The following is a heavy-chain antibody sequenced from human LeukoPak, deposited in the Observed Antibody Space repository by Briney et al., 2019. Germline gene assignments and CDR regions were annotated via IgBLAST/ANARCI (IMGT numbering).Heavy chain of an antibody. CDR2: IYHSGST. CDR1: GGSISSGGHY. V-gene: IGHV4-30-2*01. CDR3: ARVSPSPHSSFYYMDV. Sequence: SETLSLTCTVSGGSISSGGHYWSWIRQPPGKGLEWIGYIYHSGSTYYNPSLKSRVTISVDRSKNQFSLKLSSVTAADTAVYYCARVSPSPHSSFYYMDVWGKGTTVTVSS. J-gene: IGHJ6*03. D-gene: IGHD6-6*01.